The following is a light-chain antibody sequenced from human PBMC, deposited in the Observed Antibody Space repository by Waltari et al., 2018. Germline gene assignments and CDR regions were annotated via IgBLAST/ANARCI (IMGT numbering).Light chain of an antibody. CDR3: QQYNNWPLT. Sequence: VMTQPPATLSVSPGERVTFSCRASQSVTTNLAWYQQKPGQAPRLLIYDTSTRTPGFPARFSGSGSETEFTLIISSLQSEDFAVYYCQQYNNWPLTFGQGTRVEIK. V-gene: IGKV3-15*01. CDR2: DTS. J-gene: IGKJ1*01. CDR1: QSVTTN.